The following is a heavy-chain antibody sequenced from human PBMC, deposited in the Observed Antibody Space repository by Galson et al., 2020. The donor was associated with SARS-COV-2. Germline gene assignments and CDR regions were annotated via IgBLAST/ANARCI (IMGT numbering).Heavy chain of an antibody. V-gene: IGHV4-59*01. CDR1: GGSISSYY. CDR3: ACGHMVRGVITPYGMDV. J-gene: IGHJ6*02. Sequence: SETLSLTCTVSGGSISSYYWSWIRQPPGKGLEWIGYIYYSGSTNYNPSLKSRVTISVDTSKNQSSLKLSSVTAADTAVYYCACGHMVRGVITPYGMDVWGQGTTVTVSS. CDR2: IYYSGST. D-gene: IGHD3-10*01.